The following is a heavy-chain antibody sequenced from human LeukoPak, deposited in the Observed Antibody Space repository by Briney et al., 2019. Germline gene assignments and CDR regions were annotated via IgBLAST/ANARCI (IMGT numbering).Heavy chain of an antibody. Sequence: SETLSLTCAVYGGSFSGYYWSWIRQPPGRGLEWIGEINHSGSTNYNPSLKSRVTISVDTSKNQFSLKLSSVTAADTAVYYCVRFHRRADIVVVPAAKFYFDYWGQGTLVTVSS. CDR1: GGSFSGYY. CDR3: VRFHRRADIVVVPAAKFYFDY. D-gene: IGHD2-2*01. CDR2: INHSGST. V-gene: IGHV4-34*01. J-gene: IGHJ4*02.